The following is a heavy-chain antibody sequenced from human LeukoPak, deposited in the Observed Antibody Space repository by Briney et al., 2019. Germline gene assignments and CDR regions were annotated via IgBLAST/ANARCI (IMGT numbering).Heavy chain of an antibody. CDR2: ISGSGVMT. CDR3: AKHSDDILTGYPGGYFDY. D-gene: IGHD3-9*01. V-gene: IGHV3-23*01. J-gene: IGHJ4*02. Sequence: GGSLRLSCAASGFTFSNYWMTWVRQAPGKGLEWVATISGSGVMTYYADSVKGRFTISRDNSKNTLYLQMNSLRAEDTAVYYCAKHSDDILTGYPGGYFDYWGQGTLVTVSS. CDR1: GFTFSNYW.